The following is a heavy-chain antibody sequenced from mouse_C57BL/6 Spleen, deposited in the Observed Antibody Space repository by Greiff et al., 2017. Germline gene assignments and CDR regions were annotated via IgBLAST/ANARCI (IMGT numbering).Heavy chain of an antibody. CDR3: AIGGDVYCDYDMEY. Sequence: VQLQQPGAELVKPGASVKLSCKASGYTFTSYWMHWVKQRPGRGLEWIGRIDPDSGGTKYNEKFKSKATLTVDTTSTTAYMPLSSLTSEDAAVYYCAIGGDVYCDYDMEYWGQGTSVTASS. CDR2: IDPDSGGT. CDR1: GYTFTSYW. J-gene: IGHJ4*01. D-gene: IGHD2-3*01. V-gene: IGHV1-72*01.